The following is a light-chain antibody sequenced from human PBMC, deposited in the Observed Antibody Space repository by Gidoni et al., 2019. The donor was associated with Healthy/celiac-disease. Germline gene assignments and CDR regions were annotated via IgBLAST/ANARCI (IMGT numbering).Light chain of an antibody. CDR1: KRISSY. Sequence: IQMTQSPSSLSASVGDRVTITCRASKRISSYLNLYQQKPGKAPKLLIYAASSMQSGGLSRFSGSGSGADVTLIISRMQPEDFATYYCQQRYSTPYTFXQXTKLEIK. CDR2: AAS. J-gene: IGKJ2*01. V-gene: IGKV1-39*01. CDR3: QQRYSTPYT.